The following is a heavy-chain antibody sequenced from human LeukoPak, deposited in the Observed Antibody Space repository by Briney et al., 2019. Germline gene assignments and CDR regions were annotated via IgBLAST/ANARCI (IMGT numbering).Heavy chain of an antibody. CDR2: ISYDGSNK. D-gene: IGHD3-22*01. Sequence: GGSLRLSCAASGFTFSSYAMHWVRQAPGKGLEWVAVISYDGSNKYYADSVKGRFTISRDHSKNTLYLQMDSLRAEDTAVYYCAGIVVVIRGGGDYFDYWGQGTLVTVSS. CDR1: GFTFSSYA. V-gene: IGHV3-30-3*01. CDR3: AGIVVVIRGGGDYFDY. J-gene: IGHJ4*02.